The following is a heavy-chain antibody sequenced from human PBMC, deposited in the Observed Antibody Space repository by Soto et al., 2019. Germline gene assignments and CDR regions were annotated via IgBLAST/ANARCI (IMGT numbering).Heavy chain of an antibody. V-gene: IGHV3-43*01. CDR3: ARWGVRGVATGMDV. CDR2: ISWDGGST. Sequence: GGSLRLSCAASGFTFDDYTMHWVRQAPGKGLEWVSLISWDGGSTYYADSVKGRFTISRDNSKNSLYLQMNSLRTEDTALYYCARWGVRGVATGMDVWGQGTTVTVSS. D-gene: IGHD3-10*01. CDR1: GFTFDDYT. J-gene: IGHJ6*02.